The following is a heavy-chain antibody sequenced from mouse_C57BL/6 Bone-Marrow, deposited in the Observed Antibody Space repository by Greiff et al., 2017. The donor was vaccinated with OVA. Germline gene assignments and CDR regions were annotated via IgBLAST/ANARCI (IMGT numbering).Heavy chain of an antibody. CDR2: IYPRSGNT. V-gene: IGHV1-81*01. D-gene: IGHD2-1*01. CDR1: GYTFTSYG. CDR3: ARGGIYYGNYEGFAD. Sequence: VQLQQSGAELARPGASVKLSCKASGYTFTSYGISWVKQRTGQGLEWIGEIYPRSGNTYYNEKFKGKATLTADKSSSTAYMELRSLTSEDSAVYVCARGGIYYGNYEGFADWGQGTLVTVSA. J-gene: IGHJ3*01.